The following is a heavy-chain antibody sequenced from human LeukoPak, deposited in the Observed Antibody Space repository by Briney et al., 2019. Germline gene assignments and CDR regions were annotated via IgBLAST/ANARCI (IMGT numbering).Heavy chain of an antibody. V-gene: IGHV4-39*01. Sequence: SETLSLTCTVSGGSISSSSPYWGWIRQPPGKGLEWIGSIYYSGTTYYNPSLKSRVTISVDTSKNQFSLKLSSVTAADTAVYYCARFPYYYSSGPRYAFDIWGQGTMATVSS. CDR1: GGSISSSSPY. CDR2: IYYSGTT. J-gene: IGHJ3*02. D-gene: IGHD3-10*01. CDR3: ARFPYYYSSGPRYAFDI.